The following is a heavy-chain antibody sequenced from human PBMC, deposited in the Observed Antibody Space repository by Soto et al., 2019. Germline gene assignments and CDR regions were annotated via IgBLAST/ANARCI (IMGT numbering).Heavy chain of an antibody. CDR1: GYTFTSYD. J-gene: IGHJ6*02. V-gene: IGHV1-8*01. CDR3: ARSTTGTIPHYYYYYGMDV. D-gene: IGHD1-1*01. CDR2: MNPNSGNT. Sequence: QVQLVQSGAEVKKPGASVKVSCKASGYTFTSYDINWVRQATGQGLEWMGWMNPNSGNTGYAQKFQGRVTMTRNTSISTAYMELSSLISEDTAVYYCARSTTGTIPHYYYYYGMDVWGQGTTVTVSS.